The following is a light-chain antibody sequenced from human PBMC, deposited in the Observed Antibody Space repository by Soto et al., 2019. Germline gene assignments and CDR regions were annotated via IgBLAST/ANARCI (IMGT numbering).Light chain of an antibody. CDR3: MQALETHLT. CDR1: QSLLHSNGYDY. Sequence: DIVMTQSPLSLPVTPGEPASISCRSSQSLLHSNGYDYLDWYLQKPGQPPQLLIYLGSNRASGVPDRFSGSGSGTDFTLKISRVEGEDVGVYYCMQALETHLTFGGGTKVDIK. J-gene: IGKJ4*01. CDR2: LGS. V-gene: IGKV2-28*01.